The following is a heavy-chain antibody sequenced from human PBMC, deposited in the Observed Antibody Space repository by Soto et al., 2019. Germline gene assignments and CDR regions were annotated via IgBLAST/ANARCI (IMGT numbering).Heavy chain of an antibody. CDR2: MSYDGTKQ. J-gene: IGHJ4*02. CDR3: AKEYGSTWIDH. Sequence: PGGSLRLSCAASGFTFSTYGMHWVRQAPGKGLEWVAAMSYDGTKQYYVGSVKGRFTISRDNSRSTLFLQLNSLRDEDTAVYYCAKEYGSTWIDHWGQGTPVTVSS. V-gene: IGHV3-30*18. CDR1: GFTFSTYG. D-gene: IGHD6-13*01.